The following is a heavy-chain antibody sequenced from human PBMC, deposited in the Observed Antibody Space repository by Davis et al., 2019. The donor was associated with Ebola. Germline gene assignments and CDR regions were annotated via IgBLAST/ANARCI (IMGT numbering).Heavy chain of an antibody. CDR3: AGSGYDWGAHYYYYGMDV. Sequence: GESLKISCAASGFTFSSYSMNWVRQAPGKGLEWVSSISSSSSYIYYADSVKGRFTISRDNAKNSLYLQMNSLRAEDTAVYYCAGSGYDWGAHYYYYGMDVWGQGTTVTVSS. V-gene: IGHV3-21*01. CDR1: GFTFSSYS. J-gene: IGHJ6*02. CDR2: ISSSSSYI. D-gene: IGHD5-12*01.